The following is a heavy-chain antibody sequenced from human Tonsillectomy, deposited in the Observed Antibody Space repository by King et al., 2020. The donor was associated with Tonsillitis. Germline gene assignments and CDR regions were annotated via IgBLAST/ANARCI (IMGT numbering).Heavy chain of an antibody. D-gene: IGHD2/OR15-2a*01. Sequence: VTLKESGPALVKPTQTLTLTCTFSGFSLSTSGMCVSWIRQPPGKALEWLARIDWDDDKYYSTSLKTRLTISKDTSKNQVVLTRTNMDPVDTATYYCARIRRYLNYYYYMDVWGKGTTVTVSS. CDR1: GFSLSTSGMC. J-gene: IGHJ6*03. V-gene: IGHV2-70*11. CDR2: IDWDDDK. CDR3: ARIRRYLNYYYYMDV.